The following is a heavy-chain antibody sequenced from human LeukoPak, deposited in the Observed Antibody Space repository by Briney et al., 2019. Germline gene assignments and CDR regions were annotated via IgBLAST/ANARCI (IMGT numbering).Heavy chain of an antibody. CDR1: GFTFSSYA. V-gene: IGHV3-30-3*01. Sequence: GGSLRLSCAASGFTFSSYAMHWVRQAPGKGLEWVAVISYDGSNKYYADSVKGRFTISRDNSKNTLYLQMSSLRAEDTAVYYCARGWKKFDYWGQGTLVTVSS. CDR2: ISYDGSNK. CDR3: ARGWKKFDY. J-gene: IGHJ4*02. D-gene: IGHD1-1*01.